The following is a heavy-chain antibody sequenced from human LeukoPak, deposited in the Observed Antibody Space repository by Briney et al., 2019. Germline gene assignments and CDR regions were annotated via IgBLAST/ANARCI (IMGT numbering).Heavy chain of an antibody. V-gene: IGHV3-23*01. Sequence: GGSLRLSCVASGFTFSNYAMTWVRQAPGKGLEWVSAISGSGGSTYYADSVKGRFTISRDNSKNTLYLQMNSLRAEDTAVYYCAKSSSYGLGIDFDYWGQGTLVTVSS. D-gene: IGHD5-18*01. J-gene: IGHJ4*02. CDR2: ISGSGGST. CDR1: GFTFSNYA. CDR3: AKSSSYGLGIDFDY.